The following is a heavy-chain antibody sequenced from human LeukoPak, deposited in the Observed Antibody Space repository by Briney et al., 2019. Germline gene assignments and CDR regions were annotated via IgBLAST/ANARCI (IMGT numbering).Heavy chain of an antibody. V-gene: IGHV4-39*01. D-gene: IGHD4-17*01. J-gene: IGHJ4*02. CDR1: GGSISSSNYY. CDR3: ARLTTVTTPFDY. Sequence: SETLSLTCTVSGGSISSSNYYWGWIRQPPGKGLEWIGSIYYSGSTYYNPPLKSRVTISVDTSKNQFSLKLRSVTAADTAVYYCARLTTVTTPFDYWGQGTLVTVSS. CDR2: IYYSGST.